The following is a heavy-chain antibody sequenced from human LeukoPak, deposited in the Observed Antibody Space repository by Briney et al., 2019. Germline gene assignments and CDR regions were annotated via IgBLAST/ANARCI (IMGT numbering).Heavy chain of an antibody. CDR2: IIPILGIA. D-gene: IGHD2-2*01. Sequence: SVKVSCKASGGTFSSYTISWVRQAPGQGLEWMGRIIPILGIANYAQKFQGRVTITADKSTSTAYMELSSLRSEDTAVYYCASRSTPGYCSSTGCYRSWFDPWGQGTLVTVSS. CDR3: ASRSTPGYCSSTGCYRSWFDP. J-gene: IGHJ5*02. V-gene: IGHV1-69*02. CDR1: GGTFSSYT.